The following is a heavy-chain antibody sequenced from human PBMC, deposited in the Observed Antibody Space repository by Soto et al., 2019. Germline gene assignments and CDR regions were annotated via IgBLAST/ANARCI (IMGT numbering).Heavy chain of an antibody. D-gene: IGHD3-22*01. CDR2: IWYDGSNK. CDR1: GFTFSSYG. J-gene: IGHJ4*02. V-gene: IGHV3-33*01. Sequence: LRLSCAASGFTFSSYGMHLVRQAPGKGLEWVAVIWYDGSNKYYADSVKGRFTISRDNSKNTLYLQMNSLRAEDTAVYYCARGSHYYDSSGYYYDYWGQGTLVTVSS. CDR3: ARGSHYYDSSGYYYDY.